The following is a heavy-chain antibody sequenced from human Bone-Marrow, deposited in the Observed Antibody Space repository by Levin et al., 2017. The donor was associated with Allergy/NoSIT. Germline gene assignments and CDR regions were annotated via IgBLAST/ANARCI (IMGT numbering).Heavy chain of an antibody. J-gene: IGHJ5*02. D-gene: IGHD3-16*01. CDR1: GFTFSGSA. Sequence: GGSLRLSCVASGFTFSGSAIHWVRQTSGKGLEWVGRIKTKANNYATLYSASVNGRFTVSRDDSKNTAYLQMNSLKSDDTAVYYCARLVGDGRFDPWGQGTLVTVSS. CDR3: ARLVGDGRFDP. V-gene: IGHV3-73*01. CDR2: IKTKANNYAT.